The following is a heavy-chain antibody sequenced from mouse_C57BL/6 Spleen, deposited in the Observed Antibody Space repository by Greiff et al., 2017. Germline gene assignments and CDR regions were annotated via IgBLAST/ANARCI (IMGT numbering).Heavy chain of an antibody. CDR2: IYPGSGST. V-gene: IGHV1-55*01. J-gene: IGHJ2*01. CDR1: GYTFTSYW. CDR3: ARDLYYCYDVGFDY. Sequence: QVQLKQPGAELVKPGASVKMSCKASGYTFTSYWITWVKQRPGQGLEWIGDIYPGSGSTNYNEKFKSKATLTVDTSSSTAYMQLSSLTSEDSAVYYCARDLYYCYDVGFDYWGQGTTLTVSS. D-gene: IGHD2-2*01.